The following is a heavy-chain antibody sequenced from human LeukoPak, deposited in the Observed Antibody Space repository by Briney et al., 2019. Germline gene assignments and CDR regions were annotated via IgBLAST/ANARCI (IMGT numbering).Heavy chain of an antibody. V-gene: IGHV4-59*01. CDR3: ARGSRETGIAYNWFDP. Sequence: GSLRLSCAASGFSFSSYGMTWVRQAPGKGLEWIGYIYYSGSTNYNPSLKSRVTISVDTSKNQFSLKLSSVTAADTAVYYCARGSRETGIAYNWFDPWGQGTLVTVSS. D-gene: IGHD1-1*01. CDR2: IYYSGST. CDR1: GFSFSSYG. J-gene: IGHJ5*02.